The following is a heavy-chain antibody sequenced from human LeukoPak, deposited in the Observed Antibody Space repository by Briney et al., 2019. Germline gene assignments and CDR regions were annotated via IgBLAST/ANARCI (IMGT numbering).Heavy chain of an antibody. D-gene: IGHD2-15*01. V-gene: IGHV3-23*01. J-gene: IGHJ6*03. CDR2: ISGSGGST. Sequence: GGSLRLSCAASGFTFSSYAMSWVRQAPGKGLEWVSAISGSGGSTYYADSVKGRFTISRDNSKNTLYLQMNSLRAEDTAVYYCAKDTNYCSGGSCYYYYYYMDVWGKGTTVTVSS. CDR3: AKDTNYCSGGSCYYYYYYMDV. CDR1: GFTFSSYA.